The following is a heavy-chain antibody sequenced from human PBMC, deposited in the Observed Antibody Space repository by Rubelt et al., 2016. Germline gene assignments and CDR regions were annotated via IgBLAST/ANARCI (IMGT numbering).Heavy chain of an antibody. D-gene: IGHD5-24*01. Sequence: QVQLQESGPGLVKPSETLSLTCTVSGDSISPYYWSWIRQPPGKGLEWIGSIYYSGSTYCNPSLKSRVTISVDTSKNRFSLRLTSVTAADTALYYCAGLDEMVNLEMATMTNGYFDYWGQGTLVTVSS. CDR1: GDSISPYY. CDR2: IYYSGST. V-gene: IGHV4-59*05. J-gene: IGHJ4*02. CDR3: AGLDEMVNLEMATMTNGYFDY.